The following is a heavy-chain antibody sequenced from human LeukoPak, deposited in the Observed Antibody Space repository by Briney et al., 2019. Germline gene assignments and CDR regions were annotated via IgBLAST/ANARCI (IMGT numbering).Heavy chain of an antibody. CDR3: ARRPFYDSWSGYGSWFDP. V-gene: IGHV4-39*01. Sequence: SETLSLTCTVSGGSISSSSYYWGWIRQPPGKGLEWIGSIYYSGSTYYNPSLKSRVTISVDTSKNQFSLKLSSVTAADTAVYYCARRPFYDSWSGYGSWFDPWGQGTLVTVSS. D-gene: IGHD3-3*01. CDR2: IYYSGST. CDR1: GGSISSSSYY. J-gene: IGHJ5*02.